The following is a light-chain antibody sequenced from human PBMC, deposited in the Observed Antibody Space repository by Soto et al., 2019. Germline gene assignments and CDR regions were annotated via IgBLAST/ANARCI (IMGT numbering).Light chain of an antibody. CDR2: DAX. CDR1: RDFRRY. Sequence: IHLTQSPSFIPASLGDRVTVSXRARRDFRRYLAWYTHAPGXXPNLXXXDAXTLRSGVPSRFRGSGSGREFSLTITSLQPEEFATYYCRYLNGAPTRTFGQGTRLEIK. V-gene: IGKV1-9*01. J-gene: IGKJ5*01. CDR3: RYLNGAPTRT.